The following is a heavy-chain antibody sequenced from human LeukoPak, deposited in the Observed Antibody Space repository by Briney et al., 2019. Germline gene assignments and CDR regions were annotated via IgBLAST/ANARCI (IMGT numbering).Heavy chain of an antibody. D-gene: IGHD3-10*01. CDR1: GYTLTSYA. J-gene: IGHJ3*02. CDR3: ARRRYYGSGSFDAFDI. V-gene: IGHV1-3*01. CDR2: INAGNGNT. Sequence: ASVKVSCKASGYTLTSYAMHWVRQAPGQRLEWRGSINAGNGNTKYSQKFQGRVTITRDTSASTAYMELSSLRSEDTAVYYCARRRYYGSGSFDAFDIWGQGTMVTVSS.